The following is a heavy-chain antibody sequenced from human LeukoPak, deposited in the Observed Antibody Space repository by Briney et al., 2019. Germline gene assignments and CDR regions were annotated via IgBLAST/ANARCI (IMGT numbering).Heavy chain of an antibody. CDR2: IYYSGST. D-gene: IGHD6-13*01. CDR3: ARGSSWYYYYYYMDV. CDR1: GGSISSSSYY. Sequence: TSETLSLTCTVSGGSISSSSYYWGWIRQPPGKGLEWIGSIYYSGSTYYNPSLKSRVTMSVDTSKNQFSLKLSSVTAADTAVYYCARGSSWYYYYYYMDVWGKGTTVTVSS. V-gene: IGHV4-39*07. J-gene: IGHJ6*03.